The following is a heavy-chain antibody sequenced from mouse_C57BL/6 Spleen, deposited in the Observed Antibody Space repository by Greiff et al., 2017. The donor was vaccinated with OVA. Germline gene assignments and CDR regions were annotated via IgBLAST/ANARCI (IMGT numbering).Heavy chain of an antibody. V-gene: IGHV1-9*01. Sequence: VQLQQSGAELMKPGASVKLSCKATGYTFTGYWIEWVKQRPGHGLEWIGEILPGSRSTNYNEKFKGKATFTADTSSNTASMQLSSLTTEDSSIYYCAREGVYDVYYWFAYWGQGTLVTVSA. CDR1: GYTFTGYW. CDR2: ILPGSRST. CDR3: AREGVYDVYYWFAY. D-gene: IGHD2-3*01. J-gene: IGHJ3*01.